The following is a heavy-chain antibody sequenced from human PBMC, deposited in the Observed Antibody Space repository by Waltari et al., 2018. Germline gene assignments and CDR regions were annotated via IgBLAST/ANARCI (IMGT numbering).Heavy chain of an antibody. Sequence: QVQLQESGPGLVKPSQTLSLTCTVSGGSISSGDYYWSWIRQPPGKGLEWIGDIYYSGSTYYNPSLKSRVTISVDTSKNQFSLKLSSVTAADTAVYYCARDRYTMVQGAPPVGMDVWGQGTTVTVSS. V-gene: IGHV4-30-4*08. CDR2: IYYSGST. CDR3: ARDRYTMVQGAPPVGMDV. CDR1: GGSISSGDYY. D-gene: IGHD3-10*01. J-gene: IGHJ6*02.